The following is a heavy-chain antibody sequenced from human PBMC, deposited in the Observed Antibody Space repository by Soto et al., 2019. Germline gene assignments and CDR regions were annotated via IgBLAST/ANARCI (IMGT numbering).Heavy chain of an antibody. J-gene: IGHJ4*02. CDR3: ARHGGAYYDFWSGYRHFDY. CDR1: GGSISSSSYY. V-gene: IGHV4-39*01. Sequence: PSETLSLTCTVSGGSISSSSYYWGWIRQPPGKGLEWIGSIYYSGSTYYNPSLKSRATISVDTSKNQFSLKLSSVTAADTAVYYCARHGGAYYDFWSGYRHFDYWGQGTLVTAPQ. D-gene: IGHD3-3*01. CDR2: IYYSGST.